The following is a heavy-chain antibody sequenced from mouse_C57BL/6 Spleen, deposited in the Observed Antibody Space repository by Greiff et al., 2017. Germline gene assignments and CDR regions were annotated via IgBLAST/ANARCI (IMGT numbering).Heavy chain of an antibody. CDR2: IHPNSGST. V-gene: IGHV1-64*01. CDR3: ARALLRYFDV. CDR1: GYTFTSYW. D-gene: IGHD1-2*01. J-gene: IGHJ1*03. Sequence: QVHVKQPGAELVKPGASVRLSCKASGYTFTSYWMHWVKQRPGQGLEWIGMIHPNSGSTNYNEKFKSKATLTVDKSSSTAYMQLSSLTSEDSAVYYCARALLRYFDVWGTGTTVTVSS.